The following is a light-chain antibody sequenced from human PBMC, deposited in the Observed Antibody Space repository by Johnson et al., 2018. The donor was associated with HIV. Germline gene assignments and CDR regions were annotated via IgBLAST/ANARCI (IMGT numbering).Light chain of an antibody. CDR3: GTWDSSLDYV. V-gene: IGLV1-51*01. CDR2: DNN. CDR1: SSNIGNNY. Sequence: QSALTQPPSVSAAPGQKVTISCSGSSSNIGNNYVSWYQQLPGTAPKLLIYDNNKRPSGIPDRFSGSKSGTSATLGITGLQTGDEADYYGGTWDSSLDYVFGTGTKVTVL. J-gene: IGLJ1*01.